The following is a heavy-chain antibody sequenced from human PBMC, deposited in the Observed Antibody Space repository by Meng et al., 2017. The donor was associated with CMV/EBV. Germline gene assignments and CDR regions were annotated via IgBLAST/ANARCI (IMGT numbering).Heavy chain of an antibody. CDR2: IYSGGST. V-gene: IGHV3-53*01. CDR3: ARAVGRAALTYYYGMDV. CDR1: GFTVSSNY. J-gene: IGHJ6*02. D-gene: IGHD6-6*01. Sequence: GESLKISCAASGFTVSSNYMSWVRQAPGKGLEWASVIYSGGSTYYADSVKGRFTISRDNSKNTLYLQMNSLRAEDTAVYYCARAVGRAALTYYYGMDVWGQGTTVTVSS.